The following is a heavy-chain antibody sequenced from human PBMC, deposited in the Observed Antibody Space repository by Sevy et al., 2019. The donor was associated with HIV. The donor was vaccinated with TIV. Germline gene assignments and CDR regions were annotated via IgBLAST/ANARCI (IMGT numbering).Heavy chain of an antibody. CDR3: AREGCSKPHDH. D-gene: IGHD2-2*01. V-gene: IGHV3-23*01. CDR2: LSFGCGEI. Sequence: GGSLRLSCAASGFTFSKYSMSWVRQPPGKGLEWVSTLSFGCGEINYADSVKGRFTISRDNSKSSVYLQMNSLRPEDTAVYYCAREGCSKPHDHWGQGTLVTVSS. CDR1: GFTFSKYS. J-gene: IGHJ4*02.